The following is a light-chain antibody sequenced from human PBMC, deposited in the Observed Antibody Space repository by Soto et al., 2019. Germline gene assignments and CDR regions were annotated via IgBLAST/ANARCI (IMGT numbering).Light chain of an antibody. CDR3: QQYNNWPPWP. CDR1: QSVSSTY. J-gene: IGKJ1*01. V-gene: IGKV3-15*01. CDR2: GAS. Sequence: EFVLTPSPSTLSLSPRERDPVSCLPIQSVSSTYLAWYQQKPGQAPRLLIYGASSRATGIPARFSGSGSGTEFTLTISSLQSEDFAVYYCQQYNNWPPWPFGQVTK.